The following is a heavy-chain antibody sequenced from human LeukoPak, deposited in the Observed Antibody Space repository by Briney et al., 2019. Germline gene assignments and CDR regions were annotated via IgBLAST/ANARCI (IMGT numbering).Heavy chain of an antibody. J-gene: IGHJ4*02. CDR2: ITSNGGST. Sequence: GGSLRLSCAASGFTFSSYAMHWVRQAPGKGLEYVSAITSNGGSTYYANSVKGRFTISRDNSKNTLYLQMNSLRAEDTAVYYCARDQGYSSSWNPFDYWGQGTLVTVSS. V-gene: IGHV3-64*01. CDR1: GFTFSSYA. D-gene: IGHD6-13*01. CDR3: ARDQGYSSSWNPFDY.